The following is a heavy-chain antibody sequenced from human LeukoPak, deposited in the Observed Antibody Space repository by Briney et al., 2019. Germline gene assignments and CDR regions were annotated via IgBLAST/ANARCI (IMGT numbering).Heavy chain of an antibody. CDR3: ARLVEYGSSSFDY. CDR1: GDSIVSTNYY. V-gene: IGHV4-39*01. D-gene: IGHD6-6*01. Sequence: SETLSLTCTVSGDSIVSTNYYWGWIRQPPGKGLEWIGHIYYSGATYYNPSLKSRVTISVDTRGNQFSLKLSSVSAADTAVYYCARLVEYGSSSFDYWGQGALVTVSS. J-gene: IGHJ4*02. CDR2: IYYSGAT.